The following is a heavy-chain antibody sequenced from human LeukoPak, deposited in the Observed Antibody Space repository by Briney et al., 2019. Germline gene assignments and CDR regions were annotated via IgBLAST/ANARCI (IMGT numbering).Heavy chain of an antibody. CDR2: ISGSGGST. Sequence: GGSLRLSCAASGFTFSSYGMSWVRQAPGKGLEWVSAISGSGGSTYYADSVKGRFTISRDNSKNTLYLQMNSLRVEDTAVYYCAKTRGSGSFYYYYYYMDVWGKGTTVTVSS. J-gene: IGHJ6*03. CDR1: GFTFSSYG. V-gene: IGHV3-23*01. D-gene: IGHD3-10*01. CDR3: AKTRGSGSFYYYYYYMDV.